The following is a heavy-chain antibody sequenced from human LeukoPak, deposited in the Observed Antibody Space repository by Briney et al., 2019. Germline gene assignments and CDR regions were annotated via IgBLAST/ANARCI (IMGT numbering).Heavy chain of an antibody. J-gene: IGHJ4*01. Sequence: SQTLSLTCTVSGGSISSGDYYWGWIPAPPGKGLEWIGYIYYSGRTYYNPRLKSRFTISVDTSKNQFSLRLSSVPAADTAVYYCARGLDFWSGYTDDWSQGTLVTVSS. CDR2: IYYSGRT. CDR3: ARGLDFWSGYTDD. D-gene: IGHD3-3*01. CDR1: GGSISSGDYY. V-gene: IGHV4-30-4*08.